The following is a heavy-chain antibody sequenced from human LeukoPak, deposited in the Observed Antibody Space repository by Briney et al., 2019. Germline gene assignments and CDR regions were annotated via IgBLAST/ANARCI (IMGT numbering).Heavy chain of an antibody. Sequence: GRSLRLSCAASGFTFSSYGMHWVRQAPGKGLEWVAVISYDGSNKYYADSVKGRFTLSRDNSKNTLYLQMNSLRAEDTAVYYCAKSPEGVHYYDSSGYYPLAPHFDYWGQGTLVTVSS. D-gene: IGHD3-22*01. V-gene: IGHV3-30*18. CDR2: ISYDGSNK. CDR3: AKSPEGVHYYDSSGYYPLAPHFDY. CDR1: GFTFSSYG. J-gene: IGHJ4*02.